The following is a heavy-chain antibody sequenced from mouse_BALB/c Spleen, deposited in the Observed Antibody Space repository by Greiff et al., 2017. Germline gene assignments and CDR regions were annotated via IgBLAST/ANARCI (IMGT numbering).Heavy chain of an antibody. V-gene: IGHV5-17*02. CDR3: ARGIYYQGWYFDV. D-gene: IGHD2-1*01. J-gene: IGHJ1*01. Sequence: EVQRVESGGGLVQPGGSRKLSCAASGFTFSSFGMHWVRQAPEKGLEWVAYISSGSSTIYYADTVKGRFTISRDNPKNTLFMQMTRLRSEDTARYYCARGIYYQGWYFDVWGAGTTVTVSS. CDR2: ISSGSSTI. CDR1: GFTFSSFG.